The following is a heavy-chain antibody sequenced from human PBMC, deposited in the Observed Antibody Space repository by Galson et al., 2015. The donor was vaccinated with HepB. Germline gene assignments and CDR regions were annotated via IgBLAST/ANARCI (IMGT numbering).Heavy chain of an antibody. CDR3: ARSDIQLWSPQFTGMDV. V-gene: IGHV1-18*04. D-gene: IGHD5-18*01. CDR2: ISAYNGNT. CDR1: GYTFTSYG. J-gene: IGHJ6*02. Sequence: SVKVSCKASGYTFTSYGISWVRQAPGQGLEWMGWISAYNGNTNYAQKLQGRVTMTTDTSTSTAYMELMSLRSDDTAVYYCARSDIQLWSPQFTGMDVWGQGTPVTVS.